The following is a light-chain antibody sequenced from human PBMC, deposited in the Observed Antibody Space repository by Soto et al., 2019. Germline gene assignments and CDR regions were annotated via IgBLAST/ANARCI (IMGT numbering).Light chain of an antibody. J-gene: IGLJ2*01. Sequence: QSALTQPASVSGSPGQSITISCTGTSSDVGDYNYVSWYQQHPGKAPKFMIYDVSNRPSGVSNRFSGSKSGNTASLTISGLQAEDEADYYCNSYTSSSVVFGGGTKLTVL. CDR2: DVS. CDR3: NSYTSSSVV. V-gene: IGLV2-14*01. CDR1: SSDVGDYNY.